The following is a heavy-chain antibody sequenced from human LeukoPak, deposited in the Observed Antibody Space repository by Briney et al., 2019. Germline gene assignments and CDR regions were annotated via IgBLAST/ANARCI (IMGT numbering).Heavy chain of an antibody. CDR2: IYYSGST. D-gene: IGHD3-3*01. CDR3: ARHVPYEWFRIRPLGYFDL. J-gene: IGHJ2*01. V-gene: IGHV4-39*01. Sequence: PSETLSLTCTVSGGSISSSSYYWGWIRQPPGKGLEWIGSIYYSGSTYYNPSLKNRVTISVDTSKNQFSLKLSSVTAADTAVYYCARHVPYEWFRIRPLGYFDLWGRGTLVTVSS. CDR1: GGSISSSSYY.